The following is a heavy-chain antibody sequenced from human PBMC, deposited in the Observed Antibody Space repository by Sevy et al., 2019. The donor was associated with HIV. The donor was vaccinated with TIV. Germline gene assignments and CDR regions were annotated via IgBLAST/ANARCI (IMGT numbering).Heavy chain of an antibody. CDR3: LRGGGGY. D-gene: IGHD2-15*01. CDR1: GFTFSDYW. J-gene: IGHJ4*02. CDR2: INRGGSEK. Sequence: GGSLRLSCVASGFTFSDYWMTWVRQAPGKGLEWVASINRGGSEKYHADSVKGRFTISRHNVKKSLFLKMNSLGVEDTAVYYCLRGGGGYWGQGTLVTVSS. V-gene: IGHV3-7*01.